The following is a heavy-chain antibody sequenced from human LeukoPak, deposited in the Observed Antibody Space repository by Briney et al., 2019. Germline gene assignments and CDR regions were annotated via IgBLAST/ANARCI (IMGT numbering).Heavy chain of an antibody. V-gene: IGHV2-5*02. J-gene: IGHJ4*02. CDR1: GFSLTTYGVG. Sequence: SGPTLFEPPQTLTLTCTFSGFSLTTYGVGVGWIRQPPGKALEGLALIYWDDEKRYRPSLRTRLTITKDTSKSQVVLTLTNMDPVDTATYYCAHLNFYNDGGYSRAFDYWGQGTLVTVSS. CDR2: IYWDDEK. D-gene: IGHD2-15*01. CDR3: AHLNFYNDGGYSRAFDY.